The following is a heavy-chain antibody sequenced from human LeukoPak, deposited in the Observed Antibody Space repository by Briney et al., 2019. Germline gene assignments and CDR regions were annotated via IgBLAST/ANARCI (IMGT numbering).Heavy chain of an antibody. J-gene: IGHJ4*02. D-gene: IGHD6-19*01. CDR1: GFTFSNYA. CDR3: ANNLLGGSGWPFDY. V-gene: IGHV3-21*04. Sequence: PGGSLRLSCAASGFTFSNYAMNWVRQAPGKGLEWVSSISSSSSYIYYADSVKGRFTISRDNAKNSLYLQMNSLRAEDTAVYYCANNLLGGSGWPFDYWGQGTLVTVSS. CDR2: ISSSSSYI.